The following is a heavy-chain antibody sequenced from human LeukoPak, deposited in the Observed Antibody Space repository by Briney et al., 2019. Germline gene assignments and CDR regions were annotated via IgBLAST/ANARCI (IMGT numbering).Heavy chain of an antibody. D-gene: IGHD3-3*01. CDR2: ISAYNGNT. CDR3: ARDEAQRYDFWSGYYPPDPFDI. CDR1: GYTFTGYY. Sequence: GASVKVSCKASGYTFTGYYMHWVRQAPGRGLEWMGWISAYNGNTNYAQKLQGRVTMTTDTSTSTSYMELRSLRSDDTAVYYCARDEAQRYDFWSGYYPPDPFDIWGQGTMVTVSS. V-gene: IGHV1-18*04. J-gene: IGHJ3*02.